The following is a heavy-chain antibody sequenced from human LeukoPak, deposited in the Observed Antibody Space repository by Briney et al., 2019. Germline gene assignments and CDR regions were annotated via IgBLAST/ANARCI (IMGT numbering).Heavy chain of an antibody. CDR1: GYTFTSYG. V-gene: IGHV1-69*05. Sequence: ASVKVSCKASGYTFTSYGISWVRQAPGQGLEWMGRIIPIFGTANYAQKFQGRVTITTDESTSTAYMELSSLRSEDTAVYYCARDGGSGAYPYWGQGTLVTVSS. D-gene: IGHD2-15*01. J-gene: IGHJ4*02. CDR3: ARDGGSGAYPY. CDR2: IIPIFGTA.